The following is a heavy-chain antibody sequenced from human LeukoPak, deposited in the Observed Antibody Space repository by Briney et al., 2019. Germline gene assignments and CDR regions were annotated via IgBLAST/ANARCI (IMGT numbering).Heavy chain of an antibody. D-gene: IGHD6-19*01. V-gene: IGHV1-46*01. J-gene: IGHJ6*02. CDR2: INPSGGST. CDR3: ARETAVAGTSYGMDV. CDR1: GYTFTSYY. Sequence: ASVKGSCKASGYTFTSYYMHWVRQAPGQGLEWMGIINPSGGSTSYAQKFQGRVTMTRDTSTSTVYMELSSLRSEDTAVYYCARETAVAGTSYGMDVWGQGTTVTVSS.